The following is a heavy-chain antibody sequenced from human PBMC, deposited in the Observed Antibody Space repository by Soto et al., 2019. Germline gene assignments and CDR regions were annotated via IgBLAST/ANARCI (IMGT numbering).Heavy chain of an antibody. V-gene: IGHV4-30-4*01. CDR3: ARARYDFWSGYLYYFDY. CDR2: IYYSGST. J-gene: IGHJ4*02. D-gene: IGHD3-3*01. Sequence: SETLSLTCTVSGGSISSGDYYWSWIRQPPGKGLEWIGYIYYSGSTYYNPSLKSRVTISVDTSKNQFSLKLSSVTAADTAVYYCARARYDFWSGYLYYFDYWGQGTLVTVSS. CDR1: GGSISSGDYY.